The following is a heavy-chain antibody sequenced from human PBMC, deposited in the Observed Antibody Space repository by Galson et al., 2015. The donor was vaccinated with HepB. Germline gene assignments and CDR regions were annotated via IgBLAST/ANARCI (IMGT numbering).Heavy chain of an antibody. V-gene: IGHV1-69*13. CDR2: IIPIFGTA. CDR3: AARGRMVRGVFDY. D-gene: IGHD3-10*01. J-gene: IGHJ4*02. CDR1: GGTFSSYA. Sequence: SVKVSCKASGGTFSSYAISWVRQAPGQGLEWMGGIIPIFGTANYAQKFQGRVTITADESTSTAYMELSSLRSEDTAVYYCAARGRMVRGVFDYWGQGTLVTVSS.